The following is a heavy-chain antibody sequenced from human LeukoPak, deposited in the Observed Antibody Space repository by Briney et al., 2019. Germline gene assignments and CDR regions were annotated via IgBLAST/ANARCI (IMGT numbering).Heavy chain of an antibody. CDR2: INYSGIT. V-gene: IGHV4-39*01. Sequence: PSETLSLTCIVSGGSISSDAYYWGWIRQPPGKGLEWIGSINYSGITYYNPSLRSRVTVSVDTSRNQFSLNLSSVTAADTAVYFCARRLGGRNWLDPWGQGTLVTVSS. J-gene: IGHJ5*02. CDR1: GGSISSDAYY. D-gene: IGHD3-16*01. CDR3: ARRLGGRNWLDP.